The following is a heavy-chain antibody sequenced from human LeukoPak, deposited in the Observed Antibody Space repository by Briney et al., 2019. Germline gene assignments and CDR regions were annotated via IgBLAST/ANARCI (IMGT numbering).Heavy chain of an antibody. CDR3: AREGGHGGYLDY. Sequence: SVKVSCTASGGTFSSYAISWVRQAPGQGLEWMGGIIPIFGTANYAQKFQGRVTITADKSTGTAYMELSSLRSEDTAVYYCAREGGHGGYLDYWGQGTLVTVSS. CDR2: IIPIFGTA. V-gene: IGHV1-69*06. J-gene: IGHJ4*02. CDR1: GGTFSSYA. D-gene: IGHD3-10*01.